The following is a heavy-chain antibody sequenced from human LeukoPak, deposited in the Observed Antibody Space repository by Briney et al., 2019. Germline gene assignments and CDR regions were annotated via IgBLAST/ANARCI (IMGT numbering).Heavy chain of an antibody. Sequence: SETLSLTCTVSGGSVSSGSYYWSWIRQPPGKGLEWIGYIYYSGSTNYNPSLKSRVTISVDTSRNHFSLKLNSLTAADTAVYYCARGRANFDPWGQGTLVTVSS. J-gene: IGHJ5*02. CDR3: ARGRANFDP. CDR1: GGSVSSGSYY. V-gene: IGHV4-61*03. CDR2: IYYSGST.